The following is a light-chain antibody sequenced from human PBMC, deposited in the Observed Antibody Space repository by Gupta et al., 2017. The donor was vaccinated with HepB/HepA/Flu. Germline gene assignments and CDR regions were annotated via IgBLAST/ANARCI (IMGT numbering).Light chain of an antibody. Sequence: DIQMTQSPSSLSASVGDRVTITCRASQSISSYLNWYQQKPGKAPKLLIYAASSLQSEVPSSFSGSGSGTDFTLTISSLQPEDFATYYWQQSYSTPVFGQGTKLEIK. CDR3: QQSYSTPV. J-gene: IGKJ2*01. CDR1: QSISSY. V-gene: IGKV1-39*01. CDR2: AAS.